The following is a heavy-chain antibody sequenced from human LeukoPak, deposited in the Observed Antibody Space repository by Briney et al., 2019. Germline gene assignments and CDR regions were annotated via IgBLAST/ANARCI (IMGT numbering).Heavy chain of an antibody. CDR1: GGSISSGGYY. Sequence: PSETLSLTCTVSGGSISSGGYYWSWIRQHPGKGLEWIGYIYYSGSTYYNPSLKSRVTISVDTSKNQFSLKLSSVTAADTAVYYCARDRVGSDSSSPQSVSFDYWGQGTLVTVSS. CDR3: ARDRVGSDSSSPQSVSFDY. J-gene: IGHJ4*02. CDR2: IYYSGST. V-gene: IGHV4-31*03. D-gene: IGHD6-13*01.